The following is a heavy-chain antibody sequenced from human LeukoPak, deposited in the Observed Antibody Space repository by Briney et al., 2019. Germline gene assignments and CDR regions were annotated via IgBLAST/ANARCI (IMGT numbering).Heavy chain of an antibody. V-gene: IGHV4-34*01. J-gene: IGHJ6*03. D-gene: IGHD4-11*01. CDR3: ARDFLDYSNPYYYMDV. Sequence: SETLSLTCAVYGGSFSGYYWSWIRQPPGKGLEWIGEINHSGSTNYNPSLKSRVTISVDTSKNQFSLKLSSVTAAHTAVYYCARDFLDYSNPYYYMDVWGKGTTVTVSS. CDR1: GGSFSGYY. CDR2: INHSGST.